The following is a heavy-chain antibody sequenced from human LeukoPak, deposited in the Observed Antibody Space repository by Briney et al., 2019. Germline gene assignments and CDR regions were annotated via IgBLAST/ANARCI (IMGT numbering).Heavy chain of an antibody. D-gene: IGHD3-22*01. V-gene: IGHV3-23*01. CDR2: IGVGDIQT. CDR1: GFSFNNYA. J-gene: IGHJ3*02. CDR3: XXXXXXDSSGSYAFDI. Sequence: GGSLRLSCVASGFSFNNYAITWVRQAPGKGLEWVSTIGVGDIQTFYADSVRGRFTISRDNSKKMVYLQMNSLRADDTAVYYCXXXXXXDSSGSYAFDIWGQGTMVTVPS.